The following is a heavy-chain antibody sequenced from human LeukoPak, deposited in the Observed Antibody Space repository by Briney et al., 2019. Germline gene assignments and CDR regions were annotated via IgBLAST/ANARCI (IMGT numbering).Heavy chain of an antibody. J-gene: IGHJ4*02. V-gene: IGHV1-18*01. CDR2: ISANNGNT. CDR1: GYTFSSHG. Sequence: ASVKVSCKASGYTFSSHGITWVRQAPGQGLESMGWISANNGNTNYAQKLQGRVTVTTDTSTSIAYMELRSLRSDDTAVYYCAREGTAGRYYFDYWGQGTLVTVSS. D-gene: IGHD3-10*01. CDR3: AREGTAGRYYFDY.